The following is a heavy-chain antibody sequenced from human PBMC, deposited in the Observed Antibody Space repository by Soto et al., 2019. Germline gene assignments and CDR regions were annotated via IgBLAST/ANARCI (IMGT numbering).Heavy chain of an antibody. J-gene: IGHJ4*02. CDR3: ARQIYGSDTGPNFQYYFDS. D-gene: IGHD5-18*01. CDR2: IDPSDSQT. CDR1: GYSFAGYW. V-gene: IGHV5-10-1*01. Sequence: GESLKISCKGSGYSFAGYWITWVRQKPGKGLEWMGRIDPSDSQTYYSPSFRGHVTISATKSITTVFLQWSSLRASNTAMYYCARQIYGSDTGPNFQYYFDSWGQGTPVTVSS.